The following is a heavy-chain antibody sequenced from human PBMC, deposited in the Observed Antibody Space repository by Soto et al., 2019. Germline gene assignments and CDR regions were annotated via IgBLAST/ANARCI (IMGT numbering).Heavy chain of an antibody. D-gene: IGHD3-22*01. CDR2: ISAYNGNT. CDR1: GYTFTSYG. CDR3: ARLALHYDSSGYYYGAFDY. V-gene: IGHV1-18*01. J-gene: IGHJ4*02. Sequence: QVQLVQSGAEVKKPGASVKVSCKASGYTFTSYGISWVRQAPGQGLEWMGWISAYNGNTNYAQKLQGRVTMTTDTSTSTAYMELRSLRSDDTAVYYSARLALHYDSSGYYYGAFDYWGQGTLVTVSS.